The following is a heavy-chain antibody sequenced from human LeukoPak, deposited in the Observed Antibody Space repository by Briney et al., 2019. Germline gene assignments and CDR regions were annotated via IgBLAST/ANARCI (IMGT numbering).Heavy chain of an antibody. CDR3: ARDLDGYND. CDR1: GYTFTGYY. D-gene: IGHD5-24*01. Sequence: ASVKVSCKASGYTFTGYYMHWVRQAPGQGLEWMGRINPNSGGTNYAQKFQGRVTMTRDTSISTAYMELTRLTSDDTAMYYCARDLDGYNDWGQGTLVTVSS. J-gene: IGHJ4*02. CDR2: INPNSGGT. V-gene: IGHV1-2*06.